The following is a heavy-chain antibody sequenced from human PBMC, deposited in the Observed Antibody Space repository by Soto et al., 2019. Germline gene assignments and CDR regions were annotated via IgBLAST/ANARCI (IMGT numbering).Heavy chain of an antibody. CDR2: IYYSGST. V-gene: IGHV4-30-4*01. J-gene: IGHJ4*02. Sequence: SETLSLTCTVSGGSISSSSYYWSWIRQPPGKGLEWIGYIYYSGSTYYNPSLKSRVTMSVDTSKNQFSLKLSSVTAADTAVYYCARFPRGYSYAFHYWGQGALVTVSS. CDR3: ARFPRGYSYAFHY. D-gene: IGHD5-18*01. CDR1: GGSISSSSYY.